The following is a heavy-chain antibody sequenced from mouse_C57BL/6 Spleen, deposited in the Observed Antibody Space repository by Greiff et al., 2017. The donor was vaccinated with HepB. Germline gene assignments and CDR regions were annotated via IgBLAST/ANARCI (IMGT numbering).Heavy chain of an antibody. CDR3: ARGYYDYDRAMDY. CDR1: GYSFTGYY. Sequence: VQLQQSGPELVKPGASVKISCKASGYSFTGYYMNWVKQSPEKSLEWIGEINPSTGGTTYNQKFKAKATLTVDKSSSTAYMQLKSLTSEDSAVYYCARGYYDYDRAMDYWGQGTSVTVSS. D-gene: IGHD2-4*01. CDR2: INPSTGGT. V-gene: IGHV1-42*01. J-gene: IGHJ4*01.